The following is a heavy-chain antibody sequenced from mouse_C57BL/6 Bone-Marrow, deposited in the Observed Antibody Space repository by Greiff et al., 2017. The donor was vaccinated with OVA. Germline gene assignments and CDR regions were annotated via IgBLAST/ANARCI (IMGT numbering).Heavy chain of an antibody. CDR2: IYPGSGNT. D-gene: IGHD3-3*01. CDR1: GYTFTDYY. V-gene: IGHV1-76*01. J-gene: IGHJ3*01. Sequence: LQESGAELVRPGASVKLSCKASGYTFTDYYINWVKQRPGQGLEWIARIYPGSGNTYYNEKFKGKATLTAEKSSSTAYMQLSSLTSEDSAVYFCARGGQKFAYWGQGTLVTVSA. CDR3: ARGGQKFAY.